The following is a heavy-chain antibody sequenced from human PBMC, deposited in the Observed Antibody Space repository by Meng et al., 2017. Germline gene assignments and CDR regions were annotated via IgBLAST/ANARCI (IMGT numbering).Heavy chain of an antibody. CDR1: GGSISSGSYY. J-gene: IGHJ3*02. CDR3: ARVICGGSYFPDAFDI. Sequence: SETLSLTCTVSGGSISSGSYYWSWIRQPAGKGLEWIGRIYTSGSTNYNPSLKSRVTISVDTSKNQFSLKLSSVTAADTAVYYCARVICGGSYFPDAFDIWGQGTMVTVSS. V-gene: IGHV4-61*02. CDR2: IYTSGST. D-gene: IGHD1-26*01.